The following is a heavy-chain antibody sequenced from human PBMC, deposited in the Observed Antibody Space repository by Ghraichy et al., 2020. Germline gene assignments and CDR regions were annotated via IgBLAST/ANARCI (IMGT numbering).Heavy chain of an antibody. J-gene: IGHJ6*02. CDR3: ASRPGIHYYGMDV. CDR2: VDRGGST. D-gene: IGHD2/OR15-2a*01. CDR1: GGSFSGYY. V-gene: IGHV4-34*01. Sequence: GSLRLSCAVYGGSFSGYYWSWIRQPPGRGLEWIGEVDRGGSTNYNPSLKSRVTISVDTSKNQFSLKLSSVTAADTAVYYCASRPGIHYYGMDVWGQGTTVTVSS.